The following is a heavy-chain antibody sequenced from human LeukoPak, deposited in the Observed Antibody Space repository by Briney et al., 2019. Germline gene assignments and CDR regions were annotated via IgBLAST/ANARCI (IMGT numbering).Heavy chain of an antibody. V-gene: IGHV1-2*02. CDR3: ATTSSYDSSGYDYNWFDP. CDR1: GYTFTGYY. D-gene: IGHD3-22*01. J-gene: IGHJ5*02. CDR2: INPNSGGT. Sequence: ASVKVSCKASGYTFTGYYMHWVRQAPGQGLEWMGWINPNSGGTNYAQKFQGRVTMTRDTSISTAYMELSWLRSDDTAVYYCATTSSYDSSGYDYNWFDPWGQGTLVTVSS.